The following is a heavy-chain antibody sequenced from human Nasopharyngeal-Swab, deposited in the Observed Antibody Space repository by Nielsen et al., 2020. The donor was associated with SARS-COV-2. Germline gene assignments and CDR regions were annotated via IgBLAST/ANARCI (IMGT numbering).Heavy chain of an antibody. CDR2: ISSSSSYI. J-gene: IGHJ4*02. D-gene: IGHD3-16*01. CDR1: GSTFSSYS. V-gene: IGHV3-21*01. CDR3: ASERSSRLGEGTFDY. Sequence: GESLKISCAASGSTFSSYSMNWVRQAPGKGLEWVSSISSSSSYIYYADSVKGRFTISRDNAKNSLYLQMNSLRAEDTAVYYCASERSSRLGEGTFDYWGQGTLVTVSS.